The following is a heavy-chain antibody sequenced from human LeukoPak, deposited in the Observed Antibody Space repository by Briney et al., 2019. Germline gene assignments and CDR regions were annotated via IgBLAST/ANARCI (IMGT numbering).Heavy chain of an antibody. CDR2: IYPGDSDT. D-gene: IGHD6-19*01. CDR1: GYSFTSYW. J-gene: IGHJ3*02. V-gene: IGHV5-51*01. Sequence: GESLKISCKGSGYSFTSYWIGWVRQMPGKGLEWMGIIYPGDSDTRYSPSFQGQVTISADRSISTAYLQWSSLKASDTAMYYCARALGSGWLVSPDAFDIWGQGTMVTVSS. CDR3: ARALGSGWLVSPDAFDI.